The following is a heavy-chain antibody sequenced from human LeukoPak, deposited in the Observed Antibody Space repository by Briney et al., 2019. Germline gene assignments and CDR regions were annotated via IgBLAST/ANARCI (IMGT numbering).Heavy chain of an antibody. CDR2: INPNSGGT. V-gene: IGHV1-2*06. J-gene: IGHJ4*02. Sequence: GASVKVSCTASGYTFTGYYMHWVRQAPGQGLEWMGRINPNSGGTNYAQKFQSRVTMTRDTSISTAYMELSRLRSDDTAVYYCARALGIKVPAANYWGQGTLVTVSS. CDR3: ARALGIKVPAANY. CDR1: GYTFTGYY. D-gene: IGHD2-2*01.